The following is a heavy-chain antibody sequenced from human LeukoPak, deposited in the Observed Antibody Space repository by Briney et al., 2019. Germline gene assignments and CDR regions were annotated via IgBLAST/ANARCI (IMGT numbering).Heavy chain of an antibody. CDR3: ARVMITMVRGAQPFDY. CDR1: GFTFSSYE. D-gene: IGHD3-10*01. Sequence: PGGSLRLSCAASGFTFSSYEMNWVGQAPGRGLEWVSYISSSGSTIYYADSVKGRFTISRDNAKNSLYLQMNSLRAEDTAVYYCARVMITMVRGAQPFDYWGQGTLVTVSS. CDR2: ISSSGSTI. J-gene: IGHJ4*02. V-gene: IGHV3-48*03.